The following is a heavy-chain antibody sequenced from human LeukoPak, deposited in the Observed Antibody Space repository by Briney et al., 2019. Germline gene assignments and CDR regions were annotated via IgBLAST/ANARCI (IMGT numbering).Heavy chain of an antibody. V-gene: IGHV3-66*01. CDR1: GFTVSSNY. Sequence: GGSLRLSCAASGFTVSSNYMSWVRRAPGKGLEWVSIIYSGGSTYYADSVKDRFTISRDNSKNTLYLQMNSLRAEDTAVYYCARDSDGGVDYWGQGALVTVSS. J-gene: IGHJ4*02. CDR2: IYSGGST. CDR3: ARDSDGGVDY.